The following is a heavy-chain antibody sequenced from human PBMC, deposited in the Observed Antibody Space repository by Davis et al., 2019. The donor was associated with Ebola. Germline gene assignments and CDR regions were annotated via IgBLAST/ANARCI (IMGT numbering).Heavy chain of an antibody. CDR3: ARGVTMVRGETWFDP. J-gene: IGHJ5*02. CDR1: GYTFTSYG. Sequence: ASVKVSCKASGYTFTSYGITWVRQAPGQGLEWMGWINPHNGNTNYAQNVQGRVTMTTDTSTSTAYMEVGILRSDDTAVYYCARGVTMVRGETWFDPWGQGTLVTVSS. CDR2: INPHNGNT. V-gene: IGHV1-18*04. D-gene: IGHD3-10*01.